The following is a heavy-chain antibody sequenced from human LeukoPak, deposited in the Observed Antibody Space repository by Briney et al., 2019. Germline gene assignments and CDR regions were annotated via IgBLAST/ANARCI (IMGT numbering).Heavy chain of an antibody. V-gene: IGHV4-39*07. Sequence: SETLSLTCTVSGGSISSSSYYWGWIRQPPGKGLEWIGSIYYSGSTYYNPSLKSRVTISVDTSKNQFSLKLSSVTAADTAVYYCASFPNPVLKGAEYFQHWGQGTLVTVSS. J-gene: IGHJ1*01. D-gene: IGHD4/OR15-4a*01. CDR3: ASFPNPVLKGAEYFQH. CDR2: IYYSGST. CDR1: GGSISSSSYY.